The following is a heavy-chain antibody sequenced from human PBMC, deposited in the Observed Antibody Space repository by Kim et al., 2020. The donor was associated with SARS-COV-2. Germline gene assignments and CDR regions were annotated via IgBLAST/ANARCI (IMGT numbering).Heavy chain of an antibody. Sequence: GGSLRLSCAASGFTFSGYGMHWVRQAPGKGLEWVSRISSSGSIIYYADAVERRSTISSDNDKNTQYLKMNILSAEDTAVYYSSSDMVGATTDRVGHGFWG. CDR1: GFTFSGYG. D-gene: IGHD1-26*01. V-gene: IGHV3-21*01. CDR2: ISSSGSII. CDR3: SSDMVGATTDRVGHGF. J-gene: IGHJ2*01.